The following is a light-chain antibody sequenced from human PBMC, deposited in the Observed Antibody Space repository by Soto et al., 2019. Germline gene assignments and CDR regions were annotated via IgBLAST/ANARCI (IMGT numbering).Light chain of an antibody. Sequence: QSVLTQPPSASGSPGQSVTISCTGTSSDVGGYHYVSWYQQHPVKAPKLMIYEVSKRPSGVPDRFSGSKSGNTASLTGSGLQAEDEADYYCSSYAGSNNLVFGGGTQLTVL. V-gene: IGLV2-8*01. CDR2: EVS. CDR1: SSDVGGYHY. CDR3: SSYAGSNNLV. J-gene: IGLJ2*01.